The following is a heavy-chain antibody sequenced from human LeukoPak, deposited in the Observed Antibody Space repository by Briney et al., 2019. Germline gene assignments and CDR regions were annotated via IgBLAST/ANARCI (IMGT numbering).Heavy chain of an antibody. D-gene: IGHD3-10*01. CDR1: GGSISSYY. J-gene: IGHJ3*02. V-gene: IGHV4-39*07. CDR3: ARDQGGSGSFYPDAFDI. Sequence: SETLSLTCTVSGGSISSYYWGWIRRPPGKGLEWIGSIYYSGSTYYNPSLKSRVTISVDTSKNQFSLKLSSVTAADTAVYYCARDQGGSGSFYPDAFDIWGQGTMVTVSS. CDR2: IYYSGST.